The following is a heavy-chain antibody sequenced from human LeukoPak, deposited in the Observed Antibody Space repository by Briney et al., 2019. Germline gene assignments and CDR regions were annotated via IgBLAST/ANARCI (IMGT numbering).Heavy chain of an antibody. D-gene: IGHD3-22*01. V-gene: IGHV3-23*01. Sequence: GGSLRLSCEASGFTFINYAMNWVRQAPEKGLEWVSTVSGPGTTTYYADSVKGRFTVSRDNSKNTVFLQMDSLRAEDTAVYYCAKSRSGNYFAPFDYGGQGILVTVSS. J-gene: IGHJ4*02. CDR3: AKSRSGNYFAPFDY. CDR2: VSGPGTTT. CDR1: GFTFINYA.